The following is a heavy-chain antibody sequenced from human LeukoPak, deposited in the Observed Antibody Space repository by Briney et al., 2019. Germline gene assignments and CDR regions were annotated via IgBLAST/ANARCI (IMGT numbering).Heavy chain of an antibody. D-gene: IGHD3-3*01. J-gene: IGHJ4*02. CDR3: ARRLDFWSGYYTSGFDY. Sequence: GGSLRLSCAASGSTFSSYSMNWVRQAPGKGLEWVSYIGSSSSTIYYADSVEGRFTISRDNAKNSLYLQMNSLRAEDTAVYYCARRLDFWSGYYTSGFDYWGQGTLVTVSS. V-gene: IGHV3-48*01. CDR2: IGSSSSTI. CDR1: GSTFSSYS.